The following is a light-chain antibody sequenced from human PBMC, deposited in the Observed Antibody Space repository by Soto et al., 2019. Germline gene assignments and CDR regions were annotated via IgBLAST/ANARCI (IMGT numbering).Light chain of an antibody. CDR1: SSDVGGYKY. J-gene: IGLJ1*01. Sequence: QSALTQPASVSGSPGQSLTISSTGTSSDVGGYKYVSWYQQHQGKAPKLLIYEVSNRPSGVSNRFSGSKSGNTASLNISGLQAEDEADYYCSSYTGSGALYVFGTGTKLAVL. CDR2: EVS. V-gene: IGLV2-14*01. CDR3: SSYTGSGALYV.